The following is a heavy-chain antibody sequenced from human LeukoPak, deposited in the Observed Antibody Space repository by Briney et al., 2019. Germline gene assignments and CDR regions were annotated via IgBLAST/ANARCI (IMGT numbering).Heavy chain of an antibody. J-gene: IGHJ4*02. CDR3: AKLHNLNCDY. Sequence: GGSLRLSCAASGVTFSSYAMSWVRQAPGKGLEWVSAISGSGGSTYYADAVKGRFTISRDNSKNTLSLQMNSLRPEDTAVYYCAKLHNLNCDYWGLGTLVTVSS. CDR2: ISGSGGST. V-gene: IGHV3-23*01. D-gene: IGHD1-14*01. CDR1: GVTFSSYA.